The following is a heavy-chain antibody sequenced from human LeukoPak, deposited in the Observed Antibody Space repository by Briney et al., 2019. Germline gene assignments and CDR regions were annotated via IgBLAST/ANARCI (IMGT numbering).Heavy chain of an antibody. Sequence: GESLKISCKGSGYRFIDYWIVWVRQAPGKGLESMGIIFPSDSDARYSPSFRGQVTMSVDKSINTAYLEWRSLKASGSAIYYCARQGAGASDYDDTGVSRGGFDVWGQGTSVTVSS. CDR3: ARQGAGASDYDDTGVSRGGFDV. D-gene: IGHD3-16*01. V-gene: IGHV5-51*01. CDR1: GYRFIDYW. CDR2: IFPSDSDA. J-gene: IGHJ3*01.